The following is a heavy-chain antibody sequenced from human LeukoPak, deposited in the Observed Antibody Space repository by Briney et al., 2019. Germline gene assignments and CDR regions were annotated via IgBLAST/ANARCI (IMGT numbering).Heavy chain of an antibody. V-gene: IGHV4-34*01. CDR3: ARVPGFVWARYYCDF. D-gene: IGHD1-1*01. Sequence: PSETLSLTCAVYGGSFSGYYWSWIRQPPGKGLEWIGEINHSGSTNYNPSLKSRVTISVTTTKNQLELRLSCVAAAETAVYCCARVPGFVWARYYCDFWGEGTLVSVS. J-gene: IGHJ4*02. CDR1: GGSFSGYY. CDR2: INHSGST.